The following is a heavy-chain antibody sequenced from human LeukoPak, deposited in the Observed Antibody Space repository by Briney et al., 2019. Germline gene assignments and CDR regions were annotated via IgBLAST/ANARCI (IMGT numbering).Heavy chain of an antibody. CDR3: ARGSYGDYEY. CDR2: ISSSSSCI. D-gene: IGHD4-17*01. CDR1: GFTFSSYS. V-gene: IGHV3-21*01. J-gene: IGHJ4*02. Sequence: TGGSLRLSCAASGFTFSSYSMNWVRQAPGKGLEWVSSISSSSSCIYYADSVKGRFTISRDNAKNSLYLQMNSLRAEDTAVYYCARGSYGDYEYWGQGTLVTVSS.